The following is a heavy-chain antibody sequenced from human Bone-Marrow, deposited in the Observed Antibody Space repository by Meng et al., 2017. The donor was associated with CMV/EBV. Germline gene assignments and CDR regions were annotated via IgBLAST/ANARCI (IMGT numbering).Heavy chain of an antibody. Sequence: SETLSLTCTVSGASVSSGASYWSWNRQRPGQGLEWVGHIDYSGITYSNPSLNGRLTISVDTSRNQDSLKLRSVTAADTAVYDCARVGASGSEDYWGPGTLVTVSS. V-gene: IGHV4-31*03. CDR1: GASVSSGASY. CDR3: ARVGASGSEDY. CDR2: IDYSGIT. D-gene: IGHD3-10*01. J-gene: IGHJ4*02.